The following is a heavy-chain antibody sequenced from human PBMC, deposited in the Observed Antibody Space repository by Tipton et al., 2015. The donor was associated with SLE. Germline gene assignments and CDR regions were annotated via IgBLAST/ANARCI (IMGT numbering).Heavy chain of an antibody. Sequence: TLSLTCAVSGYSISSGYYWGWIRQPPGKGLEWIWSIYYSGSTYYNPSLKSRVTISVDTSKNQFSLKLSSVTAADTAVYYCARAGYYGSGSYLSSSDAPGFDYWGQGTLVTVSS. V-gene: IGHV4-38-2*01. J-gene: IGHJ4*02. CDR2: IYYSGST. CDR1: GYSISSGYY. D-gene: IGHD3-10*01. CDR3: ARAGYYGSGSYLSSSDAPGFDY.